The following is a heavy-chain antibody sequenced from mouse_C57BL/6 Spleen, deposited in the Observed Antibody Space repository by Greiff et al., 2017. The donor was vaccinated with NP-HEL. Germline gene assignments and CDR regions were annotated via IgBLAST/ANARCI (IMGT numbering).Heavy chain of an antibody. D-gene: IGHD1-1*01. CDR2: ISSGGDYI. V-gene: IGHV5-9-1*02. J-gene: IGHJ1*03. Sequence: EVKVVESGEGLVKPGGSLKLSCAASGFTFSSYAMSWVRQTPEKRLEWVAYISSGGDYIYYADTVKGRFTISRDNARNTLYLQMSSLKSEDTAMYYCTRDYYGSSRYFDVWGTGTTVTVSS. CDR3: TRDYYGSSRYFDV. CDR1: GFTFSSYA.